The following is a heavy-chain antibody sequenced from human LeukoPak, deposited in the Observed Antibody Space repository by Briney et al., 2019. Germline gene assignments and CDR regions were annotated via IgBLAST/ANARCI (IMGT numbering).Heavy chain of an antibody. CDR1: GGSISSYY. D-gene: IGHD3-3*01. CDR2: IYTSGST. V-gene: IGHV4-4*09. CDR3: ARHRVGGWYYDLWSGYHPAFDI. J-gene: IGHJ3*02. Sequence: PSETLSLTCTVSGGSISSYYWSWIRQPPGKGLEWIGYIYTSGSTNYNPSLKSRVTISVDTSKNQFSLKLSSVTAADTAVYYCARHRVGGWYYDLWSGYHPAFDIWGQGTMVTVSS.